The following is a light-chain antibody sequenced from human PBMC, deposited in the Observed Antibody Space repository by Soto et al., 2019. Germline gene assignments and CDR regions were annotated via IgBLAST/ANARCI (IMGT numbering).Light chain of an antibody. CDR3: HQYGTSRFT. V-gene: IGKV3-20*01. J-gene: IGKJ3*01. CDR1: QRISSSY. Sequence: EIVLTQSPGTLSLSPGERATLSCRASQRISSSYLAWYQQKHGQAPRVLIYDASSRATGIPDRFSGSGSGTDFTLTISRLEPEYFAVYYCHQYGTSRFTFGPGTKVDIK. CDR2: DAS.